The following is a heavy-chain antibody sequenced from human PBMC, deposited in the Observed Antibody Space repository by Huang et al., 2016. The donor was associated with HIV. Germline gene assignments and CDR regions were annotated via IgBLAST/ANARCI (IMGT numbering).Heavy chain of an antibody. CDR1: GFSFNTYG. Sequence: QVQLVQSGGGVVQPGGSLRLSCVASGFSFNTYGMPWVRQAPGKGMEWVTFIPEEGSKKYYVGSGKGRFNISRDNSKSTLYLQLNGLRSEDTGLYYCAAGTGNFDAWGQGTLVSVSS. CDR3: AAGTGNFDA. J-gene: IGHJ4*02. D-gene: IGHD3-10*01. V-gene: IGHV3-30*02. CDR2: IPEEGSKK.